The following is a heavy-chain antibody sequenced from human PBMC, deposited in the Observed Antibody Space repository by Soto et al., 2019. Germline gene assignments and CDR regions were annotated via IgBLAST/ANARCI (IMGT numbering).Heavy chain of an antibody. D-gene: IGHD4-17*01. CDR1: GFTFDDYA. J-gene: IGHJ3*02. CDR2: ISWNSGSI. Sequence: EVQLVESGGGLVQPGRSLRLSCAASGFTFDDYAMHWVRQAPGKGLEWVSGISWNSGSIGYADSVKGRFTISRDNAKNSLYLQMNSLRAEDTALYYCAKDIRGDYGDYDDAFDIWGQGTMVTVSS. V-gene: IGHV3-9*01. CDR3: AKDIRGDYGDYDDAFDI.